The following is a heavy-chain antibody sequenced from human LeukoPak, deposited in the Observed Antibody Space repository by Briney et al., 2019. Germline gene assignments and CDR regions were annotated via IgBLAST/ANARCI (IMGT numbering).Heavy chain of an antibody. CDR3: ARGTEVYYDSSSYYSY. CDR2: TNWNGGST. Sequence: GGSLRLSCVASGFTFDDYGMGWVRQVPGKGLEWVSGTNWNGGSTGYADSVKGRFTISRDNAKNSLYLQTNSLRAEDTALYYCARGTEVYYDSSSYYSYWGQGTLVTVSS. CDR1: GFTFDDYG. D-gene: IGHD3-22*01. V-gene: IGHV3-20*04. J-gene: IGHJ4*02.